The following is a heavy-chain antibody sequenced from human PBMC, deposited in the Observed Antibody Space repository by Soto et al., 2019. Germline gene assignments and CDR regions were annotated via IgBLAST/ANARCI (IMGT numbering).Heavy chain of an antibody. CDR1: GFTFSSYA. CDR2: ISYDGSNK. D-gene: IGHD2-2*01. J-gene: IGHJ6*02. CDR3: ARAPNADYYYYGMDV. Sequence: GGSLRLSCAASGFTFSSYAMHWVRQAPGKGLEWVAVISYDGSNKYYADSVKGRFTISRDNSKNTLYLQMNSLRAEDTAVYYCARAPNADYYYYGMDVWGQGTTVTVSS. V-gene: IGHV3-30-3*01.